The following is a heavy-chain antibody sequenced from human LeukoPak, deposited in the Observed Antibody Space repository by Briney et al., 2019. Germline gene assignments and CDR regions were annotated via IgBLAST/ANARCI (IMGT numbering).Heavy chain of an antibody. CDR3: AREIAAPTGNWFGP. CDR2: ISSSSSYI. CDR1: GFTFSSYS. Sequence: PGGSLRLSCAASGFTFSSYSMTWVRQAPGKGLEWVSSISSSSSYIYYAGSVKGRFTISRDNAKNSLYLQMNGLRAEDTAVYYCAREIAAPTGNWFGPWGQGTLVTVSS. V-gene: IGHV3-21*01. D-gene: IGHD6-6*01. J-gene: IGHJ5*02.